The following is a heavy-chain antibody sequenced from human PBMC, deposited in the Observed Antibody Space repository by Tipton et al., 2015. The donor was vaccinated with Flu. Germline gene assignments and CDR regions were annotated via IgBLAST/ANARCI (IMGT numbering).Heavy chain of an antibody. D-gene: IGHD3-22*01. CDR1: GGSISSSSYY. CDR3: ARGRGYYYDFDY. V-gene: IGHV4-39*01. J-gene: IGHJ4*02. Sequence: TLSLTCTVSGGSISSSSYYWGWIRQPPGKRLEWIGSIYYSGSTYYNPSLKSRVTISVDTSKNQFSLKLSSVTAADTAVYYCARGRGYYYDFDYWGQGTLVTVSS. CDR2: IYYSGST.